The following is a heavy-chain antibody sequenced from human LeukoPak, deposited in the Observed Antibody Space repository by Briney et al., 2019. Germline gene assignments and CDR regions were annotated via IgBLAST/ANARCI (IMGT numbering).Heavy chain of an antibody. J-gene: IGHJ5*02. CDR2: IYPRDSNT. Sequence: GESLKISCKGSGYGSGYSFTSHWIAWVRQMPGKGLEWMGIIYPRDSNTIYSPSFQGQVTISVDTSINTAYLQWVSLKASDTAMYYCARHPIAAGGAYNWFDPWGQGTLVTVSS. CDR1: GYSFTSHW. CDR3: ARHPIAAGGAYNWFDP. D-gene: IGHD6-13*01. V-gene: IGHV5-51*01.